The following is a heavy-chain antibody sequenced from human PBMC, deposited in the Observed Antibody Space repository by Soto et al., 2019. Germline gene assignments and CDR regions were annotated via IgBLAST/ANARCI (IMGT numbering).Heavy chain of an antibody. Sequence: ASVKVSCKASGYTFTSYGISWVRQAPGQGLEWMGWISAYNGNTNYAQKLQGRVTMTTDTSTSTAYMELRSLRSDDTAVYYCARDHAYYYDSSGYYSPWDLDYWGPGTLVTVSS. CDR3: ARDHAYYYDSSGYYSPWDLDY. V-gene: IGHV1-18*04. CDR1: GYTFTSYG. CDR2: ISAYNGNT. J-gene: IGHJ4*02. D-gene: IGHD3-22*01.